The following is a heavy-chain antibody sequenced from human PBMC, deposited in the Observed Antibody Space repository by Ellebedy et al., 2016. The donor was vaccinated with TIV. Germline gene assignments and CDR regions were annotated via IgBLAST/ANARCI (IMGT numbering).Heavy chain of an antibody. V-gene: IGHV1-46*04. J-gene: IGHJ6*02. D-gene: IGHD2-2*01. CDR3: AREIVRVPAAPYGMDV. CDR2: INPSGRRT. Sequence: AASVKVSCKASGYTFTNYYMHWVRQAPGQGLEWMGIINPSGRRTSYAQKLQGRLTMTRDTSTSTVFMELSRLRSEDTAVYFCAREIVRVPAAPYGMDVWGQGTTVTVSS. CDR1: GYTFTNYY.